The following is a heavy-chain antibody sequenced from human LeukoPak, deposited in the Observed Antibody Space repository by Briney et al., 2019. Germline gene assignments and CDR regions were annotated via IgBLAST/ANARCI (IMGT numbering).Heavy chain of an antibody. CDR2: INSDGSST. Sequence: GGSLRLSCAASGFTFSSYWMHWVRQAPGKGLVWVSRINSDGSSTSYADSVKGRFTISRDNAKNTLYLQMNSLRAEDTAVYYCARGGYYYGSGSYYPIDYWGQGTLVTVSS. J-gene: IGHJ4*02. D-gene: IGHD3-10*01. CDR1: GFTFSSYW. V-gene: IGHV3-74*01. CDR3: ARGGYYYGSGSYYPIDY.